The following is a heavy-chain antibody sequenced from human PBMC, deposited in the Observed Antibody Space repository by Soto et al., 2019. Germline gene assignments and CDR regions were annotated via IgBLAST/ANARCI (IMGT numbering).Heavy chain of an antibody. CDR3: AKDSGAYGYYAGGNWFDP. CDR2: ISGSGGST. Sequence: GGSLRLSCAASGFTFSSYAXXWVXQAPGKGLEWVSAISGSGGSTYYEDSVKGRFTISRDNSKNTLYLQMNSLRAEDTAVYYCAKDSGAYGYYAGGNWFDPWGQGTLVTVSS. V-gene: IGHV3-23*01. D-gene: IGHD4-17*01. CDR1: GFTFSSYA. J-gene: IGHJ5*02.